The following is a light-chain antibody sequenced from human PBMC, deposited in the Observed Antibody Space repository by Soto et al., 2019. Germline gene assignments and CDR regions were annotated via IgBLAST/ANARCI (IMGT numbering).Light chain of an antibody. J-gene: IGLJ2*01. V-gene: IGLV1-40*01. Sequence: QSVLTQPPSVSGAPGQRVTISCTGTSSNIGAGFDVHWYQKLPGTAPKLLIFDNTNRPSGVPDRFSASRSGTSASLAITGLQAGDEADYFFQSYDSSLSGSVVFGGGTKVTVL. CDR3: QSYDSSLSGSVV. CDR2: DNT. CDR1: SSNIGAGFD.